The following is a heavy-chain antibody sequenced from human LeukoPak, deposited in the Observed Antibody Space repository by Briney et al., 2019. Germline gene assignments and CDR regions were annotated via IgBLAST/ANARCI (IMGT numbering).Heavy chain of an antibody. Sequence: PGGSLRLSCAASGFTFSSYAMSWVRQAPGKGLEWVSAISGSGGSTYYADSVKGRFTISRDNSKNTLYLQMYSLRAEDTAVYYCVRDDDRPDNGLDYWGQGTLVTVSS. V-gene: IGHV3-23*01. CDR2: ISGSGGST. CDR3: VRDDDRPDNGLDY. D-gene: IGHD3-22*01. J-gene: IGHJ4*02. CDR1: GFTFSSYA.